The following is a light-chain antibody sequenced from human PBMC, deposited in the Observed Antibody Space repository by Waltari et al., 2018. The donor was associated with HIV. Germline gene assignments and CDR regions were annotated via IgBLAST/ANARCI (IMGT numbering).Light chain of an antibody. Sequence: QSVLIQPPSASGTPGQRVTISCSGTRPNIGSNYVHWYQQPPGTAPKLHIYMSGQRPSGVPDRFSESKSGTSASLAIIGLRSEDEAEYYCAAWDDSLSATVFGGGTKLTVL. CDR3: AAWDDSLSATV. CDR1: RPNIGSNY. V-gene: IGLV1-47*01. J-gene: IGLJ2*01. CDR2: MSG.